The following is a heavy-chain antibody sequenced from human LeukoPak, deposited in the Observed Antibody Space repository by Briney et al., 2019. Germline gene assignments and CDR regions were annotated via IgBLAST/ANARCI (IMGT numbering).Heavy chain of an antibody. V-gene: IGHV5-51*01. CDR3: ARPRTPGIFEAFDY. CDR2: IYPGDSDT. CDR1: GYSFSTYW. J-gene: IGHJ4*02. Sequence: GESLKISCQCFGYSFSTYWIGWVRQMPGKGLEWMGIIYPGDSDTKYSPSFQGQVTISADKSISTAYLQWSSLRASDTAMYYCARPRTPGIFEAFDYWGQGTLVTVSS. D-gene: IGHD3-3*01.